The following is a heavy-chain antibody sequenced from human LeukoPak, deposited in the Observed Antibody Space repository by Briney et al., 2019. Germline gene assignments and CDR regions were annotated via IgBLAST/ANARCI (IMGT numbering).Heavy chain of an antibody. Sequence: SVKVSCKASGYTFTGYYMHWVRHGPRQGLEWMGWINPNSSGTNYAQKFQGRVIMTRDTSISTANMELSRMRTDETAVYYCAKGGKRIAAAGTKLGIFDCWGQGTLVTVSS. CDR1: GYTFTGYY. V-gene: IGHV1-2*02. CDR3: AKGGKRIAAAGTKLGIFDC. J-gene: IGHJ4*02. D-gene: IGHD6-13*01. CDR2: INPNSSGT.